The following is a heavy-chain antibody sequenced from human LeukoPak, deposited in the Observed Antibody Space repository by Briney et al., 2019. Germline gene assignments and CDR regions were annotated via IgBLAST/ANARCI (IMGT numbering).Heavy chain of an antibody. Sequence: PGGSLRLSCAASGFTFSSYGMHWVRQAPGKGLEWVAVIWYDGSNKYYADSVKGRFTISRDNSKNTLYLQMNSLRAEDTAVYYCARYGSPIADNWFDPWGQGTLVTVSS. CDR2: IWYDGSNK. CDR1: GFTFSSYG. CDR3: ARYGSPIADNWFDP. V-gene: IGHV3-33*01. J-gene: IGHJ5*02. D-gene: IGHD6-13*01.